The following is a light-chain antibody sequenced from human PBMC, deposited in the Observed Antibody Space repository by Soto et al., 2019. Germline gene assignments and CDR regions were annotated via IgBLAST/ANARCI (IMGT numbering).Light chain of an antibody. CDR2: GAS. CDR3: QQYNNWPPWT. V-gene: IGKV3-15*01. J-gene: IGKJ1*01. CDR1: QSVSSN. Sequence: ERVMTEGPGTLSVSPGERATLSCRASQSVSSNLAWYQQKPGQAPRPLIYGASTRATGIPARFSGSGSGTEFTLTISSLQSEDLAVYYCQQYNNWPPWTSGQGTTV.